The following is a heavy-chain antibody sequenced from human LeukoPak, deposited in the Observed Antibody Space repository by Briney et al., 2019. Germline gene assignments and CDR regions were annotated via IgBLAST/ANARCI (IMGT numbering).Heavy chain of an antibody. CDR1: GGSFSGYY. Sequence: SETLSLTCAVYGGSFSGYYWSWIRQPPGKGLEWIGEINHSGSTNYNPSLKSRVTISVDTSKNQFSLKLSSVTAADTAVYYCATPGGELPYYFDYWGQGTLVTVSS. J-gene: IGHJ4*02. CDR3: ATPGGELPYYFDY. D-gene: IGHD1-26*01. V-gene: IGHV4-34*01. CDR2: INHSGST.